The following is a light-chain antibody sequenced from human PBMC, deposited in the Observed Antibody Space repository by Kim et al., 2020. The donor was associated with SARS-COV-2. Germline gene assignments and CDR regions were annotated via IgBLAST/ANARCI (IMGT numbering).Light chain of an antibody. V-gene: IGKV1-27*01. Sequence: IDNHLAWYQQKPGKVSNLLIYAASTLLSGVPSRFSGSGSGTDFTLTISSLQPEDAATYYCQKYNSDPWTFGQGTNVDIK. CDR3: QKYNSDPWT. J-gene: IGKJ1*01. CDR1: IDNH. CDR2: AAS.